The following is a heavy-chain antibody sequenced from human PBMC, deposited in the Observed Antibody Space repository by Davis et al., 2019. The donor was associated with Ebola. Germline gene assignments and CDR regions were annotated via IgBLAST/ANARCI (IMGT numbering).Heavy chain of an antibody. V-gene: IGHV1-2*06. J-gene: IGHJ3*02. CDR3: GSRGHDAFDI. Sequence: AASVKVSCKASGYTFTDYAFTWVRQAPGQGLEWMGRINPNSGGTNYAQKFQGRVTMTRDTSISTAYMELSRLRSDDTAVYYCGSRGHDAFDIWGQGTMVTVSP. CDR2: INPNSGGT. CDR1: GYTFTDYA. D-gene: IGHD3-10*01.